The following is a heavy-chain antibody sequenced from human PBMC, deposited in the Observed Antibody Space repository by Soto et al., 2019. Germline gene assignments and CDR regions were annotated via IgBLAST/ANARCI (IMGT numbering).Heavy chain of an antibody. J-gene: IGHJ3*02. CDR3: ARVAYYYDSSGYPRFAFDI. V-gene: IGHV3-7*05. CDR2: IKQDGSEK. Sequence: GGSLRLSCAASGFTFSSYWMSWVRQAPGKGLEWVANIKQDGSEKYYVDSVKGRFTISRDNAKNSLYLQMNSLRAEDTAVYYCARVAYYYDSSGYPRFAFDIWGQGTMVTVSS. CDR1: GFTFSSYW. D-gene: IGHD3-22*01.